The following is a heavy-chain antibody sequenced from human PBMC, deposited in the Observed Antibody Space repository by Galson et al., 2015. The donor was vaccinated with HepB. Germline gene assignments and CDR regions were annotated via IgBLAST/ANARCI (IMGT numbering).Heavy chain of an antibody. Sequence: CAISGDSVSSNSAAWNWLRQSPSRGLEWLGRTYYRSKWYTDYAPSVKSRITINPDTSKNQFSLQLSSVTAADTAVYYCARDSSSWYLGNWFDPWGQGTLVTVSS. J-gene: IGHJ5*02. V-gene: IGHV6-1*01. D-gene: IGHD6-13*01. CDR3: ARDSSSWYLGNWFDP. CDR1: GDSVSSNSAA. CDR2: TYYRSKWYT.